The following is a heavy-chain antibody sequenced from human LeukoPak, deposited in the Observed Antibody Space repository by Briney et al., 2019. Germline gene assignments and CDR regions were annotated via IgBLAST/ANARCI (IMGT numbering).Heavy chain of an antibody. D-gene: IGHD1-26*01. V-gene: IGHV3-48*03. Sequence: PGGSLRLSCAASGFTFSSYEMNWVRQAPGKGLEWVSYISSSGSTIYYADSVKGRFTISRDTAKNSLYLQMNSLRAEDTAVYYCARAPVGATGDAFDIWGQGQWSPSLQ. CDR1: GFTFSSYE. CDR2: ISSSGSTI. J-gene: IGHJ3*02. CDR3: ARAPVGATGDAFDI.